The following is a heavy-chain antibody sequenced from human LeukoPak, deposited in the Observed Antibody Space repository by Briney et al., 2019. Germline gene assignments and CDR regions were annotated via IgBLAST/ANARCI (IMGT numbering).Heavy chain of an antibody. D-gene: IGHD5-18*01. CDR3: ARLDTAMVQNDY. V-gene: IGHV1-18*01. CDR1: GYTFTSYG. CDR2: ISAYNGNT. Sequence: ASVEVSCKASGYTFTSYGISWVRQAPGQGLEWMGWISAYNGNTNYAQKLQGRVTMTRDTSISTAYMELSRLRSDDTAVYYCARLDTAMVQNDYWGQGTLVTVSS. J-gene: IGHJ4*02.